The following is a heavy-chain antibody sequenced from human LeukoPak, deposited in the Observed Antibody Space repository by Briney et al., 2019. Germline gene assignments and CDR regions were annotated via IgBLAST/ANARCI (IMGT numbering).Heavy chain of an antibody. V-gene: IGHV3-21*01. Sequence: PGGSLRLSCAASGXTFSSYTMNWVRQAPGKGLEWVSSISSTSGYTYYADSVKGRFTNSRDNAKRSLELHMSSVRVEDTAVYYCATTHHYYDSSGFYYSSDAFDIWGQGTMVTVSS. J-gene: IGHJ3*02. CDR3: ATTHHYYDSSGFYYSSDAFDI. D-gene: IGHD3-22*01. CDR2: ISSTSGYT. CDR1: GXTFSSYT.